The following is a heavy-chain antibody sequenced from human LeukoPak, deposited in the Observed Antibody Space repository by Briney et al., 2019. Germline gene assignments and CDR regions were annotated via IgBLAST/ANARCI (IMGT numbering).Heavy chain of an antibody. CDR1: GGSISGYY. CDR2: IHNSGST. V-gene: IGHV4-59*01. Sequence: SETLSLTCTVSGGSISGYYWSWIRQPPGKGLELIGYIHNSGSTNYHPSLKSRVTISVDTSKTQFSLKLTSVTAADTAVYYCARGFISRVGRIQRYDAFDIWGQGTMVTVSS. J-gene: IGHJ3*02. CDR3: ARGFISRVGRIQRYDAFDI. D-gene: IGHD5-18*01.